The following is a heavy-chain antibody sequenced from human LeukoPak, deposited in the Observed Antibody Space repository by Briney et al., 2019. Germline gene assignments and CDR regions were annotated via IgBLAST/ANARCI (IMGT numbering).Heavy chain of an antibody. Sequence: GGSLSLSGAAGGITVSCTYLSWVRAARGKVQSWSSFSSSSSYIYYADSVKGRFTISRDNAKNSLYLQMNSLRAEDTAVYYCVKARTSGSWLYDAFDIWGQGTMVTVSS. J-gene: IGHJ3*02. V-gene: IGHV3-21*04. CDR3: VKARTSGSWLYDAFDI. CDR2: FSSSSSYI. D-gene: IGHD6-13*01. CDR1: GITVSCTY.